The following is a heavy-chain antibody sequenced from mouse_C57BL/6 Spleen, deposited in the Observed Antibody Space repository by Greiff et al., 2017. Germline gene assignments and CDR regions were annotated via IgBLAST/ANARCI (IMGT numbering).Heavy chain of an antibody. J-gene: IGHJ3*01. Sequence: EVQVVESGGGLVKPGGSLKLSCAASGFTFSDYGMHWVRQAPEKGLEWVAYISSGSSTIYYAATVKGRFTISRDNAKNTLFLQMTSLRSEDTAMYYCARPNGGAWFAYWGQGTLVTVSA. CDR2: ISSGSSTI. CDR1: GFTFSDYG. V-gene: IGHV5-17*01. CDR3: ARPNGGAWFAY.